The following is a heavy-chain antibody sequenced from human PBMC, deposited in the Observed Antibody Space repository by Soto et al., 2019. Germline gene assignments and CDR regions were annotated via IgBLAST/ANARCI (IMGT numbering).Heavy chain of an antibody. V-gene: IGHV4-34*01. CDR3: ARGIAKNGDPDAFDI. Sequence: SETLSLTCAVYGGSFSGYYWSWIRQPPGKGLEWIGEINHSGSTNYNPSLKSRVTISVDTSKNQFSLKLSSVTAADTAVYYCARGIAKNGDPDAFDIWGQGTMVTVSS. J-gene: IGHJ3*02. CDR1: GGSFSGYY. CDR2: INHSGST. D-gene: IGHD4-17*01.